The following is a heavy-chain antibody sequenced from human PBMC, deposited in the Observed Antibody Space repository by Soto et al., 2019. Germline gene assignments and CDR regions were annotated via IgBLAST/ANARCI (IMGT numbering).Heavy chain of an antibody. J-gene: IGHJ6*02. Sequence: QVQLVESGGGVVQPGRSLRLSCAASGFTFSSYGMHWVRQAPGKGLEWVAVISYDGSNKYYADSVKGRFTISRDNSKNTLYLQMNSLRAEDTAVYYCANMRYYGSGSTRVSYYCYGMDVWGQGTTVTVSS. CDR2: ISYDGSNK. CDR1: GFTFSSYG. D-gene: IGHD3-10*01. V-gene: IGHV3-30*18. CDR3: ANMRYYGSGSTRVSYYCYGMDV.